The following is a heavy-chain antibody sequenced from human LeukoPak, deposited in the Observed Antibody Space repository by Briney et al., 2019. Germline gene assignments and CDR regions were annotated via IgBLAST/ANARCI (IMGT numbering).Heavy chain of an antibody. D-gene: IGHD6-13*01. CDR3: AKGVRPAGAAAAHYYAMDV. CDR2: ISGSGGNT. Sequence: PGGSLRLSCAASGFTFSSYAMSWVRQVPGKGLEWVSAISGSGGNTYYADSVKGRFTISRDNSKNTLYLQMNSLRAEDTAVYYCAKGVRPAGAAAAHYYAMDVWGQGTTVTVSS. V-gene: IGHV3-23*01. J-gene: IGHJ6*02. CDR1: GFTFSSYA.